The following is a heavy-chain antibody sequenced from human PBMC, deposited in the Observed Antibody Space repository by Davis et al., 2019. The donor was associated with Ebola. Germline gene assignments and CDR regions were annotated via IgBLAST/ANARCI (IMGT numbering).Heavy chain of an antibody. CDR3: ATMTTVTTAYYYGMDV. J-gene: IGHJ6*02. CDR1: GYTFTSYY. D-gene: IGHD4-17*01. CDR2: IIPIFGTA. Sequence: AASVKVSCKASGYTFTSYYMHWVRQAPGQGLEWMGGIIPIFGTANYAQKFQGRVTITADESTGTAYMELSSLRSEDTAVYYCATMTTVTTAYYYGMDVWGQGTTVTVSS. V-gene: IGHV1-69*13.